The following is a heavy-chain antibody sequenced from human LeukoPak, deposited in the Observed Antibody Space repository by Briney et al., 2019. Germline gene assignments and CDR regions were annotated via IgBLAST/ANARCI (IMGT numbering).Heavy chain of an antibody. J-gene: IGHJ4*02. D-gene: IGHD3-22*01. CDR2: IIPILGIA. CDR1: GGTFSSYA. Sequence: GASVKVSCKASGGTFSSYAISWVRQAPGQGLEWMGRIIPILGIANYAQKFQGRVTTTADKSTSTAYMELSSLRSEDTAVYYCASGLGYDSSGYMVDYWGQGTLVTVSS. V-gene: IGHV1-69*04. CDR3: ASGLGYDSSGYMVDY.